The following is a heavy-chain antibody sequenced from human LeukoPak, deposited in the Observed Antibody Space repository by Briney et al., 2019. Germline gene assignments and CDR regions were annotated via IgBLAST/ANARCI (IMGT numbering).Heavy chain of an antibody. V-gene: IGHV3-30*18. CDR1: GFTFSSSG. D-gene: IGHD7-27*01. Sequence: GGSLRLSCAASGFTFSSSGMHWVRQAPGKGLEWVAIISYDGSQKYFADSVKGRFTISRDNSKNTLYLQMDSLRAEDTAVYYCAKGQNWGRSYYFDYWGQGTLVTVSS. CDR2: ISYDGSQK. J-gene: IGHJ4*02. CDR3: AKGQNWGRSYYFDY.